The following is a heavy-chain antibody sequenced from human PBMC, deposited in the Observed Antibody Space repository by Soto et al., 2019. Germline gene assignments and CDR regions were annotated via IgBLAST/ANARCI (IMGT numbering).Heavy chain of an antibody. CDR1: GGSITTTNW. J-gene: IGHJ4*02. D-gene: IGHD3-16*01. V-gene: IGHV4-4*02. CDR2: SYFSGST. Sequence: QVRLQESGPGLVKPSGTMSLTCTVSGGSITTTNWWNWVRQTPGKGLEWIGQSYFSGSTNHNPSLRGRVTVSVDVSKNQFSLNLTSVTAADTAVYFCARRMNAYSFYYFDNWGQGIPVTVSS. CDR3: ARRMNAYSFYYFDN.